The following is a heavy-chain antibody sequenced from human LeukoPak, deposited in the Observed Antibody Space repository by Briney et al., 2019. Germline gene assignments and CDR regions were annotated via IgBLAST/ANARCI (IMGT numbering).Heavy chain of an antibody. D-gene: IGHD6-19*01. CDR3: ARGRGKAVPDIAGAAWDYYMDV. Sequence: ASVKVSCKASGYTFTSDDINWVRQASGQGLEWMGWMNPHSGNTGYAQKFQGRLTMTRNTAMGTAYMELSSLTSEDTAVYYCARGRGKAVPDIAGAAWDYYMDVWGTGTTVTISS. CDR1: GYTFTSDD. CDR2: MNPHSGNT. V-gene: IGHV1-8*01. J-gene: IGHJ6*03.